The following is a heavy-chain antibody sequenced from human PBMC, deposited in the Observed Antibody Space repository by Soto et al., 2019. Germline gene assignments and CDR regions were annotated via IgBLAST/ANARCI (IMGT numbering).Heavy chain of an antibody. Sequence: GSLRLSCAASGFTFSSYAMHWVRQAPGKGLEWVAVISYDGSNKYYADSVKGRFTISRDNSKNTLYLQMNSLRAEDTAVYYCARDYGGNTYLDYWGQGTLVTVSS. V-gene: IGHV3-30-3*01. CDR2: ISYDGSNK. CDR3: ARDYGGNTYLDY. J-gene: IGHJ4*02. CDR1: GFTFSSYA. D-gene: IGHD4-17*01.